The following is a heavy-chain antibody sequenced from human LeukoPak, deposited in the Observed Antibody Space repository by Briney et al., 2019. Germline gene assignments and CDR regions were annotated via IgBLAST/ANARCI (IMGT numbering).Heavy chain of an antibody. CDR1: GYSISTGYY. D-gene: IGHD3-10*01. Sequence: SETLSLTCTVSGYSISTGYYWDWIRQPPGKGLEWIGTFYHGGSTYYNPSLKSRVTISVDTSKNQFSLKLSSVTAADTAVYYCARDLGGSYYYGSGSYYRYWGQGTLVTVSS. J-gene: IGHJ4*02. CDR3: ARDLGGSYYYGSGSYYRY. CDR2: FYHGGST. V-gene: IGHV4-38-2*02.